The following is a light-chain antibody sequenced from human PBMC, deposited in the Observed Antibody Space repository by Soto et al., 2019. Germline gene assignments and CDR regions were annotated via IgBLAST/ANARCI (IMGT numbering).Light chain of an antibody. CDR2: ESS. J-gene: IGKJ5*01. Sequence: AIQLTQSPSSLFASVGDRVTITGRASQGISTLLAWYQQTPGKAPKVLIYESSLLQSGVPSRFSGSGSGTDFTLTVSSLQPEDFATYYGQHFKSFPITFGQGTRLEI. CDR3: QHFKSFPIT. V-gene: IGKV1-13*02. CDR1: QGISTL.